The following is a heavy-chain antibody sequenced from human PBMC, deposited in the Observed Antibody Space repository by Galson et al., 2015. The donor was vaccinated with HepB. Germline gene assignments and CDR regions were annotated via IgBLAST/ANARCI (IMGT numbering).Heavy chain of an antibody. CDR3: TTVAMIVVAYYYGLDV. V-gene: IGHV3-15*01. CDR1: GFTFSNAW. Sequence: SLRLSCAASGFTFSNAWMSWVRQAPGKGLEWVGRIKSKTDGGTTDYAAPVKGRFTISRDDSKNTLYLQMNSLKTDDTAVYYCTTVAMIVVAYYYGLDVWGQGTTVTVSS. CDR2: IKSKTDGGTT. D-gene: IGHD3-22*01. J-gene: IGHJ6*02.